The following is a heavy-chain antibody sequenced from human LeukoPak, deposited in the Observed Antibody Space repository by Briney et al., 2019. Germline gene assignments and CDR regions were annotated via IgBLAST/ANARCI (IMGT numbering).Heavy chain of an antibody. CDR1: GDSVSSISVA. J-gene: IGHJ6*02. V-gene: IGHV6-1*01. CDR2: TYYRSKWYY. CDR3: ALARSEYHYGMDV. Sequence: SQTLSLTCAISGDSVSSISVAWNWIRQSPSRGLGWLGRTYYRSKWYYEYAVSVKGRININPDPSKNQFSLRLNSVTPEDTAVYYCALARSEYHYGMDVWGQGTTVTVSS.